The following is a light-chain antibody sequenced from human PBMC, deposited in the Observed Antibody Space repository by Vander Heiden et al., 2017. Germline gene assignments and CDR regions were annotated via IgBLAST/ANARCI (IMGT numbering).Light chain of an antibody. Sequence: EIVLTQSPGTLSLSPGERATLSCRASQSVGNNYLAWYQQKPGQAPRLLIYGAASRATAIPDRFRGSGSGTDFTLTISRLEPEDFAVYYCQQYGGSSWTFGQGTKVEI. J-gene: IGKJ1*01. CDR2: GAA. CDR3: QQYGGSSWT. V-gene: IGKV3-20*01. CDR1: QSVGNNY.